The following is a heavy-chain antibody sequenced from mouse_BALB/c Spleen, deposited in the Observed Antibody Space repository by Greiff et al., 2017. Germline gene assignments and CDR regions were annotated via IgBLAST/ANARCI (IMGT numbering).Heavy chain of an antibody. CDR1: GYTFTSYW. D-gene: IGHD2-4*01. Sequence: EVKVVESGTVLARPGASVKMSCKASGYTFTSYWMHWVKQRPGQGLEWIGAIYPGNSDTSYNQKFKGKAKLTAVTSTSTAYMELSSLTNEDSAVYYCTRVDYDGGFDYWGQGTTLTVSS. J-gene: IGHJ2*01. CDR2: IYPGNSDT. V-gene: IGHV1-5*01. CDR3: TRVDYDGGFDY.